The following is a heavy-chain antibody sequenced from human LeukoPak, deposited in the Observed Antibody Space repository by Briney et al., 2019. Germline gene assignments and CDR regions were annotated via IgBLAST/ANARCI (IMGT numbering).Heavy chain of an antibody. CDR3: ARSDWFDF. CDR1: GFTLSNYW. J-gene: IGHJ5*01. V-gene: IGHV3-74*03. Sequence: GSLRLSCAASGFTLSNYWMHWVRQAPGKGLVWVSRIYVDGSSTTYADSVKGRFIISRDNAKNTLYLQLNSLRDEDTAVYYCARSDWFDFWGQGTLVTVSS. CDR2: IYVDGSST.